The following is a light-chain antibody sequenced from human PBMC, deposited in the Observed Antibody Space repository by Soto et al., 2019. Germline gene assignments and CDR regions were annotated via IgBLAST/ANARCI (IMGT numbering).Light chain of an antibody. CDR1: QSITTY. J-gene: IGKJ2*02. CDR3: QQSYTTPCT. V-gene: IGKV1-39*01. CDR2: AAS. Sequence: DIQMTQSPSSLSASVGDRVTITCRASQSITTYLNWYQQKPGRAPQLLIYAASNLQNGVPSRFSGSGSGTDFTLTISSLQREDFASYYCQQSYTTPCTFGQGTKLEIK.